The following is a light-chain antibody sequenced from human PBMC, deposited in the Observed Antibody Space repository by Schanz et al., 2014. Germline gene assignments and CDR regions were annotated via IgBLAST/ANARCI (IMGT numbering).Light chain of an antibody. CDR1: SSDVGGYDF. J-gene: IGLJ3*02. V-gene: IGLV2-14*01. CDR3: CSYAGSYTWV. CDR2: DVS. Sequence: QSALTQPASVSGSPGQSITISCTGTSSDVGGYDFVSWYQQHPGTAPKLMIYDVSHRPSGVSNRFSGSKSGNTASLTISGLQAEDEADYYCCSYAGSYTWVFGGGTKLTVL.